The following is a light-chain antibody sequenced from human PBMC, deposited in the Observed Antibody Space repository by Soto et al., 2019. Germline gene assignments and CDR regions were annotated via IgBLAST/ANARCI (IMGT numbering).Light chain of an antibody. CDR3: QQYDTSPLT. V-gene: IGKV3D-20*01. CDR2: DAS. CDR1: QTITRAY. Sequence: EIVLTQSPATLSLSPGGRATLSCGASQTITRAYLAWYQLKPGLAPRLLFYDASNRATGVPDRFSGSGSGTDFTLTISRLEPEDFAVYYCQQYDTSPLTFGGGTKVEIK. J-gene: IGKJ4*01.